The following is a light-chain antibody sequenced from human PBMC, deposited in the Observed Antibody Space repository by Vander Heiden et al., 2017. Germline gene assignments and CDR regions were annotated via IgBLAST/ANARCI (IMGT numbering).Light chain of an antibody. V-gene: IGKV1-39*01. J-gene: IGKJ1*01. Sequence: DIQMTQSPSSLSASVGDRVTITCRASQSISSYLNWYQQKPGKAPKLLIYAASSLQSGVPSRFSGSGSGTDFTLTISSLQPEDFATYYCQQSYSTPRTFRQGTKVEI. CDR2: AAS. CDR3: QQSYSTPRT. CDR1: QSISSY.